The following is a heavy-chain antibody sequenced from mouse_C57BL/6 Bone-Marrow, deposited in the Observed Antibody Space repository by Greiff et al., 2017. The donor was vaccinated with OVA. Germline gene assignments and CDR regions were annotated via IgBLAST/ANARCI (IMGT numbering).Heavy chain of an antibody. J-gene: IGHJ3*01. CDR1: GFSLSTFGMG. CDR3: ARFPDYGSSWFAY. D-gene: IGHD1-1*01. Sequence: QVTLKVSGPGILQPSQTLSLTCSFSGFSLSTFGMGVGWIRPPSGKGLEWLAHIWWDDDKYYNPALKSRLTISKDTSKNQVFLKIANVDTADTATYYCARFPDYGSSWFAYWGQGTLVTVSA. V-gene: IGHV8-8*01. CDR2: IWWDDDK.